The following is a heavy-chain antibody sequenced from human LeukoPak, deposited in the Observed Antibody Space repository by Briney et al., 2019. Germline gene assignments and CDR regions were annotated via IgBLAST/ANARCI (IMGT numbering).Heavy chain of an antibody. CDR2: IKQDGSEE. CDR1: GVNFSSYW. V-gene: IGHV3-7*01. J-gene: IGHJ4*02. CDR3: ARDAYYDFWSGYPRYFDY. D-gene: IGHD3-3*01. Sequence: KSGGSLRLSCAVSGVNFSSYWMSRVRQAPGKGLEWVANIKQDGSEEYYVDSVKGRFTISTDNAKNSLYLQMNSLRAEDTAVYYCARDAYYDFWSGYPRYFDYWGQGTLVTVSS.